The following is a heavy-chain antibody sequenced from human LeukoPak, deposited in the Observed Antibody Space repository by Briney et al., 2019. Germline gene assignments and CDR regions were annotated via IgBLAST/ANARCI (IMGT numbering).Heavy chain of an antibody. V-gene: IGHV1-18*01. CDR3: ARELTYYDILTGYYTPYYFDY. J-gene: IGHJ4*02. Sequence: GASVKVSCKASGYTFTSYGISWVRQAPGQGLEWMGWISAYNGNTNYAQKLQGRVTMTTDTSTSTAYMELRSLRSDDTAVYYCARELTYYDILTGYYTPYYFDYWGQGTLVTVSS. D-gene: IGHD3-9*01. CDR1: GYTFTSYG. CDR2: ISAYNGNT.